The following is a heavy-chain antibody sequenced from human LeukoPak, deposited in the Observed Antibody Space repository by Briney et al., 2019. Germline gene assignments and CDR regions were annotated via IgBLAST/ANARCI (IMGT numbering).Heavy chain of an antibody. CDR1: GFTVSTNY. Sequence: QAGGSLRLSCAASGFTVSTNYMNWVRQAPREGLEWVSIIYSDGSTYHADSVKGRFTISRDNSKNTLYLQMNSLRAEDTAVYYCASPTTRGAFDIWGQGTMVTVSS. J-gene: IGHJ3*02. CDR2: IYSDGST. CDR3: ASPTTRGAFDI. D-gene: IGHD1-1*01. V-gene: IGHV3-53*01.